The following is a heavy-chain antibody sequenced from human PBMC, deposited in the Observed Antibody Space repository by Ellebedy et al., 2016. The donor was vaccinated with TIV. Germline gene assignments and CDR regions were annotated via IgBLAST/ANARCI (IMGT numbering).Heavy chain of an antibody. Sequence: SETLSLXXTVSGGSISSGSYYWSWIRQPAGKGLEWIGRIYTSGSTNYNPSLKSRVTMSVDTSKNQFSLKLSSVTAADTAVYYCARDLTMIVVVRDYYYGMDVWGQGTTVTVSS. J-gene: IGHJ6*02. CDR1: GGSISSGSYY. D-gene: IGHD3-22*01. CDR3: ARDLTMIVVVRDYYYGMDV. CDR2: IYTSGST. V-gene: IGHV4-61*02.